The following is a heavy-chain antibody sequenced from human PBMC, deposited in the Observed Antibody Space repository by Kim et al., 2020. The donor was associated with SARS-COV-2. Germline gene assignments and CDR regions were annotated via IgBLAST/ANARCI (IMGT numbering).Heavy chain of an antibody. V-gene: IGHV1-46*01. CDR1: GYTFTSYY. CDR3: ARVVIVEYEILTGYYDWDGMYLRLIDI. J-gene: IGHJ6*01. Sequence: ASVKVSCKASGYTFTSYYMHWVRQAPGQGLEWMGIINPSGGSTSYAQKFQGRVTMTRDTSTSTVYMELSSLRSEDTAVYYCARVVIVEYEILTGYYDWDGMYLRLIDIWGQRATGTVSS. D-gene: IGHD3-9*01. CDR2: INPSGGST.